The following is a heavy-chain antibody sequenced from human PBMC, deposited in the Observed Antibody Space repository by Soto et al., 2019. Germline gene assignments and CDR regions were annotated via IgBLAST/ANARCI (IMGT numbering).Heavy chain of an antibody. V-gene: IGHV4-39*01. J-gene: IGHJ6*02. D-gene: IGHD3-9*01. Sequence: SETLSLTCTVSGGSISSSSYYWGWIRQPPGKGLEWIGSIYYSGSTYYTPSLKIRVTISVDTSKNQFSLKLSSVTAADTAVYFCARHASQVYYDILPGYYEKWYYYYYGMDVWGQGTTVTVSS. CDR2: IYYSGST. CDR1: GGSISSSSYY. CDR3: ARHASQVYYDILPGYYEKWYYYYYGMDV.